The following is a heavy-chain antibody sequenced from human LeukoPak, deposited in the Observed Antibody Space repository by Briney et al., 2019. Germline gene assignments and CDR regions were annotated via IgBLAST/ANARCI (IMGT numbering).Heavy chain of an antibody. J-gene: IGHJ4*02. D-gene: IGHD2-2*01. V-gene: IGHV3-23*01. CDR1: GFTFSNYA. CDR3: AKVWGHCSSTSCYRGFFDY. CDR2: INDRGIAT. Sequence: PGGSLRLSCAASGFTFSNYAMSWVRQAPGKGLEWVSTINDRGIATYYADSVKGRFTISRDSSKNTLYLQMNSLRAEDMAVYYCAKVWGHCSSTSCYRGFFDYWGQGTLVTVSS.